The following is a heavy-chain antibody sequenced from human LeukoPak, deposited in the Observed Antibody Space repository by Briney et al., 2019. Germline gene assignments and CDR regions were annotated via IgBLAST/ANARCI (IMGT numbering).Heavy chain of an antibody. CDR3: ASNIAVAATGC. D-gene: IGHD6-19*01. V-gene: IGHV3-21*01. CDR2: ISSSGSYI. J-gene: IGHJ4*02. CDR1: GFTFSSYS. Sequence: PGGSLRLSCAASGFTFSSYSMNWVRQAPGKGLEWVSSISSSGSYIYYADSVKGRFTISRDNAKNSLYLQMNSLRAEDTAVYYCASNIAVAATGCWGQGTLVTVSS.